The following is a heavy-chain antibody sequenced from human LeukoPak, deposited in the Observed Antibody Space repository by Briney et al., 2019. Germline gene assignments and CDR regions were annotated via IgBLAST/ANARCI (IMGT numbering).Heavy chain of an antibody. V-gene: IGHV4-4*09. J-gene: IGHJ6*03. D-gene: IGHD2-15*01. Sequence: SETLSLTCTVSGGSMSGYYWSWIRQPPGKGLEWIGFIYTFGSTKYNPSLKSRVTISGDMSRRQFSLKLTSVTAADTAVYFCARQGGNCSASRCPGGFHYMDVWGKGTTVAVSS. CDR1: GGSMSGYY. CDR3: ARQGGNCSASRCPGGFHYMDV. CDR2: IYTFGST.